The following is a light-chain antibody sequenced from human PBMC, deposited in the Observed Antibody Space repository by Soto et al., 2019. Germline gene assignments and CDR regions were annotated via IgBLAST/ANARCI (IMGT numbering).Light chain of an antibody. Sequence: DIQMTQSPSTLSASVGDRVSITCRASESISRQLAWYQQKPGKAPNLLIYQASNLETGVPSRFTGSGSGTEFTLTISSLQPDDLATNYCLQYQSSWTFGQGTKVEVK. CDR1: ESISRQ. CDR3: LQYQSSWT. CDR2: QAS. V-gene: IGKV1-5*03. J-gene: IGKJ1*01.